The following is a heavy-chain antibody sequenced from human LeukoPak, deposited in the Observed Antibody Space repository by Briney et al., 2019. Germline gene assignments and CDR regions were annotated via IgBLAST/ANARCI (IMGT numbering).Heavy chain of an antibody. Sequence: GGSLRLSCAASGFIFSSYWMHWVRQKPGEGPLWLSRINGDGTSTAYAHSVQGRFIISRDNAKNTLYLQMNSLRVDDTAVYYCTRQWHTPSDFWGQGTVVTVSS. J-gene: IGHJ4*02. D-gene: IGHD6-19*01. CDR1: GFIFSSYW. CDR3: TRQWHTPSDF. CDR2: INGDGTST. V-gene: IGHV3-74*03.